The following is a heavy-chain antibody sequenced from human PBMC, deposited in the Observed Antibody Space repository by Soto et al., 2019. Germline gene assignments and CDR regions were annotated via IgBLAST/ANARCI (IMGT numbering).Heavy chain of an antibody. V-gene: IGHV1-58*01. CDR2: IVVGSGNT. D-gene: IGHD3-22*01. J-gene: IGHJ6*02. Sequence: GASVKVSCKASGFTFTSSAVQWVRQARGQRLEWMGWIVVGSGNTNYAQKFQERVTITRDMSTSTAYMELSSLRSEDTAVYYCAARNDSSGYYYYYGMDVWGQGTTVTVSS. CDR3: AARNDSSGYYYYYGMDV. CDR1: GFTFTSSA.